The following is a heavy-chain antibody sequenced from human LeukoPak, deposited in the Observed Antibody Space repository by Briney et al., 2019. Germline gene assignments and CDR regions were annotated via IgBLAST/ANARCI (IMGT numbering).Heavy chain of an antibody. D-gene: IGHD1-26*01. CDR3: TRGVGSGSRLRAGDY. CDR2: ISSNGGST. J-gene: IGHJ4*02. Sequence: PGGSLRLSCSASGFTFSTYAMHWVRQAPGKGLEYVSAISSNGGSTYYADSVKGRFTISRDNSKNTLYLQMSSLRAEGTAVYYCTRGVGSGSRLRAGDYWGQGTLVTVSS. CDR1: GFTFSTYA. V-gene: IGHV3-64D*06.